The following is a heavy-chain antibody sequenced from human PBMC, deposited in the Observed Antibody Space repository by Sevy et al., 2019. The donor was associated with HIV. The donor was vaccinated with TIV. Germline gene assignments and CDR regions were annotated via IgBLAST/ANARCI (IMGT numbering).Heavy chain of an antibody. CDR2: TSYDGSHK. Sequence: GGSLRLSCTVSGFIFSNFAMHWVRQAPGKGLEWVAVTSYDGSHKYYADSVKGRFTVSRDNSRNILSLEMSSLTRDDTAVYYCARGENDDEFFQYWGQGTLLTVSS. J-gene: IGHJ1*01. CDR3: ARGENDDEFFQY. D-gene: IGHD1-26*01. CDR1: GFIFSNFA. V-gene: IGHV3-30*04.